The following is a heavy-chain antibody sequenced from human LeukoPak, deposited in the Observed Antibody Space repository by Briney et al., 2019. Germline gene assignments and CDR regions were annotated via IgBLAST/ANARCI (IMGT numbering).Heavy chain of an antibody. CDR2: LSGNGGRT. J-gene: IGHJ1*01. CDR3: AKDPEYGRNFPEYFQH. D-gene: IGHD4-23*01. CDR1: GFTFSSYA. V-gene: IGHV3-23*01. Sequence: GGSLRLSCPASGFTFSSYAMSWVRQAPGKGLVWVSPLSGNGGRTYYADSVRGRFTISRDNSKNTLYLLMNSLRAEDTAVYYCAKDPEYGRNFPEYFQHWGQGTPVTVSS.